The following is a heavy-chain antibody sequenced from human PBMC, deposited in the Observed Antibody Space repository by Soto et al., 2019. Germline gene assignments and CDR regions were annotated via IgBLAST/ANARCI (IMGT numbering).Heavy chain of an antibody. D-gene: IGHD6-6*01. V-gene: IGHV3-30*18. CDR3: AKEVAARPHHGGAYYYYGMDG. CDR1: GFTFSSYG. Sequence: GGSLRLSCAASGFTFSSYGMHWVRQAPGKGLEWVAVISYDGSNKYYADSVKGRFTISRDNSKNTLYLQMNSLRAEDTAVYYCAKEVAARPHHGGAYYYYGMDGWGQGTTVTGSS. CDR2: ISYDGSNK. J-gene: IGHJ6*02.